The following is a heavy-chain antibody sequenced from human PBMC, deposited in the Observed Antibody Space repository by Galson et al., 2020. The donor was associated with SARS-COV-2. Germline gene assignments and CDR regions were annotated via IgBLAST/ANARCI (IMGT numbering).Heavy chain of an antibody. CDR1: GYTFTSYY. J-gene: IGHJ4*02. Sequence: ASVKVSCKASGYTFTSYYMHWVRQAPGQGLEWMGIINPSGGSTSYAQKFQGRVTMTRDMSTSTAYMELSSLRYEDTAVYYCAAFVARPVYWGQGTLVTVSS. D-gene: IGHD6-6*01. CDR3: AAFVARPVY. V-gene: IGHV1-46*01. CDR2: INPSGGST.